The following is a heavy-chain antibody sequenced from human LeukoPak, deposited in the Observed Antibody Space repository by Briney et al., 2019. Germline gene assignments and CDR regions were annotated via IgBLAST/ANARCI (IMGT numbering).Heavy chain of an antibody. CDR1: GYSFTSYW. V-gene: IGHV5-51*01. CDR3: ARRSYDFWSGYYYSHWFDP. J-gene: IGHJ5*02. D-gene: IGHD3-3*01. CDR2: IYPGDSDT. Sequence: GESLKISCQGSGYSFTSYWIGWVRQMPGKGLEWMGIIYPGDSDTRYSPSFQGQVTISADKSISTAYLQWSSLKASDTAMYYCARRSYDFWSGYYYSHWFDPWGQGTLVTVSS.